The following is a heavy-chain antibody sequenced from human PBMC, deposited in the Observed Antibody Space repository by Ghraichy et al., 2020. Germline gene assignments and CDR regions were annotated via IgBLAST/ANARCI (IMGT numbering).Heavy chain of an antibody. CDR3: ATEREMRHGYYFDY. D-gene: IGHD1-1*01. Sequence: GGSLRLSCAASGFTVSTNYMSWVRQAPGKGLEWVSVIYSGGNTYYADSVKGGFTTSRDNSTNTLYLQMNSLRAEDTAVYYCATEREMRHGYYFDYWGQGTLVTVSS. V-gene: IGHV3-66*01. J-gene: IGHJ4*02. CDR1: GFTVSTNY. CDR2: IYSGGNT.